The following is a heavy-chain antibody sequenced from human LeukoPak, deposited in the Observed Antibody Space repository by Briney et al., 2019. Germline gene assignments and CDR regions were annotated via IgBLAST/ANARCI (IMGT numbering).Heavy chain of an antibody. CDR1: GGSISSGSYY. Sequence: SETLSLTCTVSGGSISSGSYYWSWIRQPAGKGLEWIGRIYTSGSTYYNPSLKSRVTISVDTSKNQFSLKLSSVTAADTAVYYCALGSSSSWYSPPLPAYYFDYWGQGTLVTVSS. J-gene: IGHJ4*02. CDR2: IYTSGST. V-gene: IGHV4-61*02. D-gene: IGHD6-13*01. CDR3: ALGSSSSWYSPPLPAYYFDY.